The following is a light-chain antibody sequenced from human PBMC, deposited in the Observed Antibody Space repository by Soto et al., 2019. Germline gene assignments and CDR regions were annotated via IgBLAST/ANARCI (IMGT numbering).Light chain of an antibody. CDR3: APWDGSLNVVV. CDR2: DNN. V-gene: IGLV1-44*01. Sequence: QAVVTQPPSASGTPGQRVTISCSGSSSNIGSNTVNWYQQLPGTAPKLLIYDNNQRPSGVPDRFSGSKSGTSASLAISGLQSEYEADYYCAPWDGSLNVVVFGGGTKLTVL. CDR1: SSNIGSNT. J-gene: IGLJ2*01.